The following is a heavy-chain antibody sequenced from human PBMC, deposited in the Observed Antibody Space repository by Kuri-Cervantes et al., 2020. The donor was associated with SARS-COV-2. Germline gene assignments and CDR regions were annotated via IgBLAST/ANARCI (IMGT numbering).Heavy chain of an antibody. CDR1: GFTFSSYD. J-gene: IGHJ4*02. D-gene: IGHD6-13*01. V-gene: IGHV3-13*01. CDR2: IGTAGDT. Sequence: GGSLRLSCAASGFTFSSYDMHWVRQATGKGLEWVSAIGTAGDTYYPGSVKGRFTISRDNAKNSLYLQMNSLRAEDTALYYCAKAATYSSSWYLLFDYWGQGTLVTVSS. CDR3: AKAATYSSSWYLLFDY.